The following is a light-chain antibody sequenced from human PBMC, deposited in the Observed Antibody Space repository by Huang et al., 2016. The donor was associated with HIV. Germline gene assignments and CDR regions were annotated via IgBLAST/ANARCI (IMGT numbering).Light chain of an antibody. J-gene: IGKJ2*01. Sequence: AIRMTQSPSSLSASTGDRVTITCRASQGISSYLAWYQQKPGKAPKLLISSASTLQGGVPSRFIGSGFGTDFTLTISSLQSEDLGTYYCQQYYIYPHAFGQGTKLEI. V-gene: IGKV1-8*01. CDR2: SAS. CDR1: QGISSY. CDR3: QQYYIYPHA.